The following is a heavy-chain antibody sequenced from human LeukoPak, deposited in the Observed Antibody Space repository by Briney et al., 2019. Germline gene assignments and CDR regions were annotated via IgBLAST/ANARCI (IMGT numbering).Heavy chain of an antibody. CDR1: GFTFSSYA. Sequence: GGSQRLSCAASGFTFSSYAMHWVRQAPGKGLEWVAVISYDGSNKYYADSVKGRFTISRDNSKNTLYLQMNSLRAEDTAVYYCAKDIVVVPAVVRAPFDPWGQGTLVTVSS. CDR3: AKDIVVVPAVVRAPFDP. D-gene: IGHD2-2*01. V-gene: IGHV3-30*18. CDR2: ISYDGSNK. J-gene: IGHJ5*02.